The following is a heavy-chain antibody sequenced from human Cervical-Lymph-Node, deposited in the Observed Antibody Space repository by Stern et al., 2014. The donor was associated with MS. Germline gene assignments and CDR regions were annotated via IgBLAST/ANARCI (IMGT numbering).Heavy chain of an antibody. J-gene: IGHJ3*01. CDR1: GFSLTTDGMC. D-gene: IGHD1-26*01. CDR2: VDWDDDT. CDR3: ARTRWGASGRHAARFDH. V-gene: IGHV2-70*01. Sequence: ESGPALVRPTQTLTLTCSFSGFSLTTDGMCVSWIRQPPGKALQWLALVDWDDDTSYDTSLRTRRTISKDTSKTQVVLTLPNMDPVDAATYFCARTRWGASGRHAARFDHWGQGTVVTVSS.